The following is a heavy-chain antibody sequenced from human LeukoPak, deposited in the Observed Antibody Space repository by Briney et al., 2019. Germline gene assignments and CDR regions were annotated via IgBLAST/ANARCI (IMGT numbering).Heavy chain of an antibody. J-gene: IGHJ5*02. V-gene: IGHV1-69*04. Sequence: GASVKVSCKASGYTFTSYDINWVRQATGQGLEWMGRIIPILGIANYAQKFQGRVTITADKSTSTAYMELSSLRSEDTAVYYCASFDIAARPGADPWGQGTLVTVSS. CDR2: IIPILGIA. D-gene: IGHD6-6*01. CDR3: ASFDIAARPGADP. CDR1: GYTFTSYD.